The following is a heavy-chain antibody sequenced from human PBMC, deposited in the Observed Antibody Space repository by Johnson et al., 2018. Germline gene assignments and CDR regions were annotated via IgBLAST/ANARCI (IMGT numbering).Heavy chain of an antibody. CDR1: GFTFSTYG. D-gene: IGHD2-15*01. J-gene: IGHJ6*03. CDR2: ISYDENYK. V-gene: IGHV3-30*18. Sequence: VQLVESGGGVVQPGRSLRLSCAASGFTFSTYGMHWVRQAPGKGLDWVAVISYDENYKYYADSLKGRFTISRDNSKNTLYLRMNSLRAEDTAVSYCAKDYCNGVSCYSVLPYYMDVWGKGTPFTVSS. CDR3: AKDYCNGVSCYSVLPYYMDV.